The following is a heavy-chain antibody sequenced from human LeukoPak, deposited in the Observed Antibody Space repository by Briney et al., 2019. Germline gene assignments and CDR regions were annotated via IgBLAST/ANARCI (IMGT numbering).Heavy chain of an antibody. CDR2: YDPDDDKT. CDR3: TKTSDSDTYDYVWGSFAL. D-gene: IGHD3-16*01. CDR1: GYTLTDLS. J-gene: IGHJ4*02. Sequence: ASVKVSCKVSGYTLTDLSIHWVRQAPGKGLEWMGGYDPDDDKTIYAQKFQGRLTMTEDASADTAYMELSSLGSEDTAVYYSTKTSDSDTYDYVWGSFALWGQGTLVTVSS. V-gene: IGHV1-24*01.